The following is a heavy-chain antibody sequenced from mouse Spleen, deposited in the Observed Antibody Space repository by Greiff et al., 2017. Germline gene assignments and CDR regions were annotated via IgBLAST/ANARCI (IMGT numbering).Heavy chain of an antibody. D-gene: IGHD1-1*01. CDR3: AREGDYYDGSLAY. Sequence: VKLQESGAELARPGASVKLSCKASGYTFTSYGISWVKQRTGQGLEWIGEIYPRSGNTYYNEKFKGKATLTADKSSSTAYMELRSLTSEDSAVYFCAREGDYYDGSLAYWGQGTLVTVSA. V-gene: IGHV1-81*01. J-gene: IGHJ3*01. CDR2: IYPRSGNT. CDR1: GYTFTSYG.